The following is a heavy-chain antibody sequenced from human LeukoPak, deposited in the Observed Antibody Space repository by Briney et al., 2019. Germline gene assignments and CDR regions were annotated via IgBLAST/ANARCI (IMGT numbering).Heavy chain of an antibody. CDR1: GFTFDDYG. CDR3: ARGPLGQQLPTGFDY. CDR2: INWNGGST. J-gene: IGHJ4*02. Sequence: GGSLRLSCAASGFTFDDYGMSWVRQAPGKGLEWVSGINWNGGSTGYADSVKGRFTISRDNAKNTLYLQMNSLRAEDTAVYYCARGPLGQQLPTGFDYWGQGTLVTVSS. D-gene: IGHD6-13*01. V-gene: IGHV3-20*04.